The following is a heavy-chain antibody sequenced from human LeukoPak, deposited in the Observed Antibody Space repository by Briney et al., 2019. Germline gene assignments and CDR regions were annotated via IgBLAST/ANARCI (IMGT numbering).Heavy chain of an antibody. V-gene: IGHV3-23*01. Sequence: GGTLRLSCAASGFSFSTYGMNWVRQAPGKGLEWVSVISGSGRSTHYADSVKGRFTISRDNSKNTLYLQMNSLRAEDTAVYYCAKCVILTGRYMDVWGKGTTVTISS. CDR1: GFSFSTYG. CDR2: ISGSGRST. CDR3: AKCVILTGRYMDV. J-gene: IGHJ6*03. D-gene: IGHD3-9*01.